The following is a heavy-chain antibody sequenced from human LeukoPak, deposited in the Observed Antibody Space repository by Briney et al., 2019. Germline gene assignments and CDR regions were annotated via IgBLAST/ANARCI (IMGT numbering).Heavy chain of an antibody. D-gene: IGHD3-22*01. J-gene: IGHJ3*02. CDR2: ISASGDNT. CDR1: GFIFSSYT. V-gene: IGHV3-23*01. Sequence: PGGSLRLSCAASGFIFSSYTMTWVHQAPGKGLEWVSGISASGDNTYYADSVKGRFTISRDNSKNTLFLQMNTLRAEDTAVYYCAREGRSNYYDSSGSLADAFDIWGQGTMVTVSS. CDR3: AREGRSNYYDSSGSLADAFDI.